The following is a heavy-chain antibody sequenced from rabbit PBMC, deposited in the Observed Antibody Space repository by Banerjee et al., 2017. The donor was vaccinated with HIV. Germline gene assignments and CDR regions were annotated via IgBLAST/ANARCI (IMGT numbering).Heavy chain of an antibody. CDR1: GFDFSSSG. D-gene: IGHD5-1*01. Sequence: QEQLEESGGGLVQPEGSLTLTCKASGFDFSSSGMCWVRQAPGKGPEWIACIDTGSGSTVYATWVNGRFTISKTSSTTVTLQMTTVTAADTATYFCARVWALWGPGTLVTVS. CDR3: ARVWAL. CDR2: IDTGSGST. J-gene: IGHJ4*01. V-gene: IGHV1S47*01.